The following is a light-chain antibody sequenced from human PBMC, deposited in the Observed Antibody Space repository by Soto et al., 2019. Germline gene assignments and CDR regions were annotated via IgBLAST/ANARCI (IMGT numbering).Light chain of an antibody. V-gene: IGLV2-8*01. CDR3: SSYAGSNRV. CDR1: NSDVGGYNY. J-gene: IGLJ1*01. Sequence: QSALTQPPSASGSPGQSVTISCTGTNSDVGGYNYVSWYQQYPGKAPKLMIYEVSKRPSGVPDRFSGSKSGNTASLTVSGPQAEDEADYYCSSYAGSNRVFGTGTKVTVL. CDR2: EVS.